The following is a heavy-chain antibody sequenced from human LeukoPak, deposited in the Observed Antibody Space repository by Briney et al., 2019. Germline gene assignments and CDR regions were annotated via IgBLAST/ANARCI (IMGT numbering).Heavy chain of an antibody. V-gene: IGHV1-69*05. CDR3: ARDRRIAAFDAFDI. Sequence: SVKVSCKASGGTFSSYAISWVRQAPGQGLEWMGGIIPIFGTANYAQKFQGRVTITTDESTSTAYMELSSLRSEDTAVYYCARDRRIAAFDAFDIWGQGTMVTVSS. CDR1: GGTFSSYA. CDR2: IIPIFGTA. D-gene: IGHD6-6*01. J-gene: IGHJ3*02.